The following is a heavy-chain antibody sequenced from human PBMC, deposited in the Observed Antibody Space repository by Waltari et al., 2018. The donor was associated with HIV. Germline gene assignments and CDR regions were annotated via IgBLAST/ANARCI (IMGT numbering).Heavy chain of an antibody. J-gene: IGHJ5*02. CDR1: GGTFSSYA. D-gene: IGHD1-1*01. CDR2: IIPILGIA. CDR3: AGAGTTHGWFDP. V-gene: IGHV1-69*04. Sequence: QVQLVQSGAEVKKPGSSVKVSCKASGGTFSSYAISWVRQAPGQGLEWMGRIIPILGIANYAQKFQGRVTITADKSTSTAYMELSSLRSEDTAVYYCAGAGTTHGWFDPWGQGTLVTVSS.